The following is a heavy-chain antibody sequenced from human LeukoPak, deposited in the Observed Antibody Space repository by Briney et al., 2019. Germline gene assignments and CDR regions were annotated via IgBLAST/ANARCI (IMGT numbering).Heavy chain of an antibody. CDR2: ISSSGSNI. CDR3: ATSRDSKGFVRY. V-gene: IGHV3-11*01. D-gene: IGHD3-22*01. Sequence: GGSLRLSCAPSGFTFSDYYMSWIRPAPEKGLEWVSYISSSGSNIYYADSVKGRLTISRDNAKNSLYLQMNSLRAEDTAVYYCATSRDSKGFVRYWGQGTLVTVSS. J-gene: IGHJ4*02. CDR1: GFTFSDYY.